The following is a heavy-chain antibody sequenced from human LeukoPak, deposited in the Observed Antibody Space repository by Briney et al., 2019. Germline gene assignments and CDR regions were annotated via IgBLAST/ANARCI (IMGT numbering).Heavy chain of an antibody. V-gene: IGHV4-59*01. CDR2: IYYSGGT. J-gene: IGHJ6*04. CDR3: ARDDPYYDILTGHYGMDV. Sequence: SETLSLTCTVSGGSISSYYWSWIRQPPGKGLEWIGYIYYSGGTNYNPSLKSRVTISVDTSKNQFSLKLSSVTAADTAVYHCARDDPYYDILTGHYGMDVWGKGTTVTVSS. D-gene: IGHD3-9*01. CDR1: GGSISSYY.